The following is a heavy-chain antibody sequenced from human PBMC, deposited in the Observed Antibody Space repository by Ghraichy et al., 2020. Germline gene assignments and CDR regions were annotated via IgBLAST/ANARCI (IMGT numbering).Heavy chain of an antibody. CDR3: ARDCNYYDSSGYSKRAFDI. D-gene: IGHD3-22*01. V-gene: IGHV4-38-2*02. J-gene: IGHJ3*02. CDR1: GDSISSAACY. Sequence: SETLSLTCTVSGDSISSAACYWGWIRQSPGKGLEWIGTISQSGRTYFNPSLWSRVTISIDTSKQFSLRLASVTAADTALYYCARDCNYYDSSGYSKRAFDIWGLGTMVTVSS. CDR2: ISQSGRT.